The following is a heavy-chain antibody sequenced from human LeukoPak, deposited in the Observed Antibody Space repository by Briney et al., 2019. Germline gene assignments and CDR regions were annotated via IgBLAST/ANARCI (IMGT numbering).Heavy chain of an antibody. V-gene: IGHV3-74*01. CDR2: TNSDGSST. CDR3: ATTYYYDSSGYAGY. CDR1: GFTFSSYS. D-gene: IGHD3-22*01. Sequence: GGSLRLSCAASGFTFSSYSMNWVRQVPGKGLVWVSRTNSDGSSTSYADSMKGRFTISRDNAKNTLYLQMNSLGAEDTAVYYCATTYYYDSSGYAGYWGQGTLVTVSS. J-gene: IGHJ4*02.